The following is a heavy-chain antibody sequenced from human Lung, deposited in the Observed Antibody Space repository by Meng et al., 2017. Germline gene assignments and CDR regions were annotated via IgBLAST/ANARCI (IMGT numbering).Heavy chain of an antibody. CDR1: GGAFSSSNW. CDR2: IYHSGGT. Sequence: GQWQAAGPGPVKPSGTLSLTCGVSGGAFSSSNWWSWVRQPPGKGLGWIGEIYHSGGTKYNPSLKSRVTISVDKSKNQFSLKLSSATAADTAVYYCARGLGEAVVPRTMFDYWGQGTLVTVSS. D-gene: IGHD2-2*01. V-gene: IGHV4-4*02. J-gene: IGHJ4*02. CDR3: ARGLGEAVVPRTMFDY.